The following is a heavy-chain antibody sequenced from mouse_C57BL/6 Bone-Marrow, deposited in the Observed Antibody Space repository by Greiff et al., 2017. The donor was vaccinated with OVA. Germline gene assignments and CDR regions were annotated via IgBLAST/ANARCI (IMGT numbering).Heavy chain of an antibody. D-gene: IGHD2-2*01. Sequence: VKLQESGPGLVAPSQSLSITCTVSGFSLTSYAISWVRQPPGKGLEWLGVIWTGGGTNYNSALKSRLSISKDNSKSQVFLKMNSLQTDDTARYYCASPIYYGYDGAMDYWGQGTSVTVSS. J-gene: IGHJ4*01. CDR1: GFSLTSYA. CDR3: ASPIYYGYDGAMDY. CDR2: IWTGGGT. V-gene: IGHV2-9-1*01.